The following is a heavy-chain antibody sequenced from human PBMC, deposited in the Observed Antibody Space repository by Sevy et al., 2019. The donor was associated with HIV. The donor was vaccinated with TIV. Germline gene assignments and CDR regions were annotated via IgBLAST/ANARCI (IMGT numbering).Heavy chain of an antibody. V-gene: IGHV1-69*13. D-gene: IGHD6-19*01. CDR3: ASGYSSGWDKFDY. J-gene: IGHJ4*02. Sequence: ASVKVSCKASGGTFSSYAISWVRQAPGQGLEWMGGIIPIFGTANYAQKFQGRVTITAYESTSTAFLELISLRSEDTAVYYCASGYSSGWDKFDYWGQGTLVTVSS. CDR1: GGTFSSYA. CDR2: IIPIFGTA.